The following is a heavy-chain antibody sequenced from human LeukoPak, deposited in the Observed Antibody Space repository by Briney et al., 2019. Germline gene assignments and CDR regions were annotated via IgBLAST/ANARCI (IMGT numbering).Heavy chain of an antibody. CDR2: ISSSSSYI. V-gene: IGHV3-21*01. Sequence: GGSLRLSCAASGFTFRSYSMNWVRQAPGKGLEWVSSISSSSSYIYYADSVKGRFAISRDNAKNSLYLQMNSLRAEDTAVYYCARDDDILTGYPFDYWGQGTLVTVSS. J-gene: IGHJ4*02. CDR1: GFTFRSYS. D-gene: IGHD3-9*01. CDR3: ARDDDILTGYPFDY.